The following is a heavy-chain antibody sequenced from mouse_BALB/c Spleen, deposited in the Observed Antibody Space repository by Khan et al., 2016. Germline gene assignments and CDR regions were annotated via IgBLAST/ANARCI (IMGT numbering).Heavy chain of an antibody. J-gene: IGHJ2*01. Sequence: DLVKPGASVKLSCKATGYTFTSYWINWIKQRPGQGLEWIGRIAPGSGSTYYNEMFKGKATLTVDTSSSTAYIQLSSLSSEDSAVYFCARRGDGYYIDYWGQGTTLTVSS. CDR1: GYTFTSYW. D-gene: IGHD1-2*01. CDR2: IAPGSGST. CDR3: ARRGDGYYIDY. V-gene: IGHV1S41*01.